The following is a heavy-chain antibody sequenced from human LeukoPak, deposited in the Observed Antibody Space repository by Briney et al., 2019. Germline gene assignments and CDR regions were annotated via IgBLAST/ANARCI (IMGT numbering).Heavy chain of an antibody. CDR1: GFTFSSYG. Sequence: SGGSLRLSCAASGFTFSSYGMHWVRQAPGKGLEWVEFIRYDGSNKYYADSVKGRFTISRDNSKNTLYLQMNSLRAEDTAVYYCAKDPDEAVAGTPFDYWGQGTLVTVSS. CDR2: IRYDGSNK. CDR3: AKDPDEAVAGTPFDY. D-gene: IGHD6-19*01. J-gene: IGHJ4*02. V-gene: IGHV3-30*02.